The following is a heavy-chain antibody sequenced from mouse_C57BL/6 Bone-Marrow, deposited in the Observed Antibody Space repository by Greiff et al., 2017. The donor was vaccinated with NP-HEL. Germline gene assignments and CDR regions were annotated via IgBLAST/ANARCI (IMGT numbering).Heavy chain of an antibody. J-gene: IGHJ1*03. V-gene: IGHV1-50*01. CDR2: IDPSDSYT. CDR1: GYTFTSYW. D-gene: IGHD1-1*01. Sequence: QVQLQQPGAELVKPGASVKLSCKASGYTFTSYWMQWVKQRPGQGLEWIGEIDPSDSYTNYNQKFKGKATLTVDTSSSTAYMQLSSLTSEDSAVYYCAYYGSKSLWYFDVWGTGTTVTVSS. CDR3: AYYGSKSLWYFDV.